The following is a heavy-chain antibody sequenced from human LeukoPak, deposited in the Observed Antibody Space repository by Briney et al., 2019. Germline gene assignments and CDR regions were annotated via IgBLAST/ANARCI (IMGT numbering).Heavy chain of an antibody. CDR1: GYTFTSYY. J-gene: IGHJ3*02. D-gene: IGHD2-15*01. CDR3: ASAVGVAHHDAFDI. CDR2: INPSGGSK. V-gene: IGHV1-46*01. Sequence: ASVKVSCKASGYTFTSYYMHWVRQAPGQGLEWVGIINPSGGSKSYAQKFRGRVTMTRDTSTRTVYMELSSLRSEDTAVYYCASAVGVAHHDAFDIWGQGTMVTVSS.